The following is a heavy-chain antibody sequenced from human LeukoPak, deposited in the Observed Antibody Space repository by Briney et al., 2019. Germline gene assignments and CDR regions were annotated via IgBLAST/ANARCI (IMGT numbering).Heavy chain of an antibody. Sequence: SETLSLTCAVSGYSISSGYYWSWIRQPAGKGLEWIGRIYTSGSTNYNPSLKSRVTMSVDTSKNQFSLKLSSVTAADTAVYYCARDFGNSDAFDIWGQGTMVTVSS. D-gene: IGHD1-14*01. CDR1: GYSISSGYY. CDR2: IYTSGST. J-gene: IGHJ3*02. V-gene: IGHV4-4*07. CDR3: ARDFGNSDAFDI.